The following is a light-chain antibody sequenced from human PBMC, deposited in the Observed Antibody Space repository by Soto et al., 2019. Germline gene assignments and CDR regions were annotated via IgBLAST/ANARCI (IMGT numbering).Light chain of an antibody. V-gene: IGKV3-20*01. Sequence: GVRATRACRGSRTVDGNYLAWHHQKPGQAPRLLIHSASTRAPGIPDRFSASGAGTDFTLTISRLEPEDSAVYYCQQYSASPRTFGPGTKVDIK. CDR3: QQYSASPRT. J-gene: IGKJ3*01. CDR2: SAS. CDR1: RTVDGNY.